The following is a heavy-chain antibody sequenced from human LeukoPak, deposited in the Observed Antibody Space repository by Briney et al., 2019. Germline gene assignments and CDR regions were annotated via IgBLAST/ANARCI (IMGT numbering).Heavy chain of an antibody. CDR3: ARHWWGPDIADAANWFDP. D-gene: IGHD6-13*01. V-gene: IGHV5-51*01. CDR1: GYSFSTYW. J-gene: IGHJ5*02. Sequence: RGESLQISCQGSGYSFSTYWIAWVRQVPGKGLEWMGMISPADSFTRYSPSFQGQVTMSADKSINTAYLQWSSLKASDTAMYYCARHWWGPDIADAANWFDPWGQGTLVTVTS. CDR2: ISPADSFT.